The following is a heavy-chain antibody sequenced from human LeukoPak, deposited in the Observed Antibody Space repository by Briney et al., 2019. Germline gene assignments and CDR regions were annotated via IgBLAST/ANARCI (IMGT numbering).Heavy chain of an antibody. CDR2: IYSGGST. CDR1: GCTVSSNY. CDR3: ANIVVVPAAPFGAFYI. D-gene: IGHD2-2*01. Sequence: AGSLRLTCAASGCTVSSNYMSWVRHAPPKGLERVSVIYSGGSTYYADSLNGRFTISRDNSKNTLYLHMNRLRVEATDVYYYANIVVVPAAPFGAFYIWGQGTRVTVSS. V-gene: IGHV3-66*02. J-gene: IGHJ3*02.